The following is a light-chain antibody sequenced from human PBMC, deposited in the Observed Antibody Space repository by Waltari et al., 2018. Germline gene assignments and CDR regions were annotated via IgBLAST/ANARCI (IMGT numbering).Light chain of an antibody. CDR3: AAWDDTLNGWV. Sequence: QSVLTQPPSASGTPGRRVTTPFAGRSPNIGSNSSTSYQQLPGTAPKLLIYSTSHRPSGLPDRLSGSKSGTSASLAISGLQSEDEADYYCAAWDDTLNGWVFGGGTKLTVL. CDR2: STS. V-gene: IGLV1-44*01. J-gene: IGLJ3*02. CDR1: SPNIGSNS.